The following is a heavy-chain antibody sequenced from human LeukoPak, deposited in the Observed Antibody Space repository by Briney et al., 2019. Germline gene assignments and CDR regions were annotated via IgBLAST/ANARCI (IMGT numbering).Heavy chain of an antibody. V-gene: IGHV4-30-4*08. Sequence: SETLSLTCTVSGGSISSGDYYWSWIRQPPGKGLEWIGYIYYNGSTYYNPSLKSRVTISVDTSKNQFSLKLSSVTAADTAVYYCARTSLGGAWFDPWGQGTLVTVSS. D-gene: IGHD3-10*01. CDR2: IYYNGST. CDR3: ARTSLGGAWFDP. J-gene: IGHJ5*02. CDR1: GGSISSGDYY.